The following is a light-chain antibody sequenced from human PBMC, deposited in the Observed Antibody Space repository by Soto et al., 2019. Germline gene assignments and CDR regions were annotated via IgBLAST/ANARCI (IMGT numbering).Light chain of an antibody. CDR2: DAS. V-gene: IGKV1-5*01. Sequence: DIQMTQSPSTQSASVGDRVTITCRASQSISSWLAWYQQKPGKAPKLLIYDASSLESGVPSRFSGSGSGTEFTLTISSLQPDDFATYYCQQYNSYPWTFGQGTNVEIK. CDR1: QSISSW. J-gene: IGKJ1*01. CDR3: QQYNSYPWT.